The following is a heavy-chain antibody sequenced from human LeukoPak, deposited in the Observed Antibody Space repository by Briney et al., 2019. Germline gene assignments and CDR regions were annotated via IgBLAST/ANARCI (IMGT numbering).Heavy chain of an antibody. CDR2: LSFIDDST. D-gene: IGHD2-2*01. J-gene: IGHJ3*02. Sequence: GGSLRLYCIASGSTLRNNIMTWVRQAPGKGLEWVSSLSFIDDSTYYADSVKCRFTISRDTSKNTLFLQMNSLIPEDTGVYYCGREGYTSGYAGAFDTWGQGTMVTVSS. CDR1: GSTLRNNI. CDR3: GREGYTSGYAGAFDT. V-gene: IGHV3-23*01.